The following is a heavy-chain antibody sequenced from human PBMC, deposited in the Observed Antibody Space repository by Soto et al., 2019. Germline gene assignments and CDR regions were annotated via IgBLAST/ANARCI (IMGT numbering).Heavy chain of an antibody. D-gene: IGHD2-15*01. CDR2: IDPSDSYT. V-gene: IGHV5-10-1*01. CDR3: ARHPAVVTPGDYYGMDV. J-gene: IGHJ6*02. CDR1: GYSFTSYW. Sequence: LGESLKISCKGSGYSFTSYWISWVRQMPGKGLEWIGRIDPSDSYTNYSPSFQGHVTISADKSISTAYLQWSSLKASDTAMYYCARHPAVVTPGDYYGMDVWGQGTTVTVSS.